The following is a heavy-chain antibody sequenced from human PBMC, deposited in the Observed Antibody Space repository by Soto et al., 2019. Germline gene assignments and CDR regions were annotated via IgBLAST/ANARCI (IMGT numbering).Heavy chain of an antibody. Sequence: SETLSLTCSVSGGSIRSSSYWGWIRQPPGKGLEWIGSIYYSGSTYYNPSLKSRVTISEDTSKNQFSLKLSSVTAADTAVYYCAREGFYDILTGYYYNWLDPWGQGALVTVSS. CDR2: IYYSGST. CDR1: GGSIRSSSY. CDR3: AREGFYDILTGYYYNWLDP. D-gene: IGHD3-9*01. V-gene: IGHV4-39*07. J-gene: IGHJ5*02.